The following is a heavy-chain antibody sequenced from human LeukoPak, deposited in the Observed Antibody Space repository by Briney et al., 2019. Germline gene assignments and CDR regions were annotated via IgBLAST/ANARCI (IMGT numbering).Heavy chain of an antibody. D-gene: IGHD2-15*01. V-gene: IGHV3-15*01. CDR1: GFTFSNAW. J-gene: IGHJ3*02. CDR2: IKSKTDGGTT. Sequence: GGSLRLSCAASGFTFSNAWMSWVRQAPGKGLEWVGRIKSKTDGGTTDYAAPVKGRFTISRDDSKNTLYLQMDSLKTEDTAVYYCTTDSDAVVVAAKKAGSDSDAFDIWGQGTMVTVSS. CDR3: TTDSDAVVVAAKKAGSDSDAFDI.